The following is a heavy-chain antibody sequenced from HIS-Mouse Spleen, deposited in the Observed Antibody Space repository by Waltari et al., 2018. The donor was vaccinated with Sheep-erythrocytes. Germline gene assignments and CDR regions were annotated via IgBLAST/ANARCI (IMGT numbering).Heavy chain of an antibody. CDR3: ARVASGATFDY. CDR1: GFTFSSYS. V-gene: IGHV3-21*01. CDR2: ISSSSSYI. J-gene: IGHJ4*02. Sequence: EVQLVESGGGLVKPGGSLRLSCPPSGFTFSSYSMNWVRQAPGKGLEWVSSISSSSSYIYYADSVKGRFTISRDNAKNSLYLQMNSLRAEDTAVYYCARVASGATFDYWGQGTLVTVSS. D-gene: IGHD1-26*01.